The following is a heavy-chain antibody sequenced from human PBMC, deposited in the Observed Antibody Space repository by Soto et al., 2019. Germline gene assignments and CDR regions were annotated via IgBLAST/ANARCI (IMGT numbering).Heavy chain of an antibody. D-gene: IGHD6-13*01. CDR1: GYTFTSYG. V-gene: IGHV1-3*01. CDR2: INAAHGDT. J-gene: IGHJ5*02. CDR3: VRRHVSATGIDWFDP. Sequence: ASVKVSCKASGYTFTSYGIHWVRQAPGQRLEWMGWINAAHGDTKYSPKFQGRVTITRDTSASTAYMELSSLRSEDTAVYYCVRRHVSATGIDWFDPWGQGTQVTVSS.